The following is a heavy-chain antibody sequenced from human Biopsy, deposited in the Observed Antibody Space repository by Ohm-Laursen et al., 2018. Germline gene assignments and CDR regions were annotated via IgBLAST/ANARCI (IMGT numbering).Heavy chain of an antibody. D-gene: IGHD3-10*01. CDR1: GYTFNDYY. V-gene: IGHV1-2*02. J-gene: IGHJ3*02. Sequence: SVKVSCKTSGYTFNDYYIHWVRQAPGQGLEWMGWVNPNSGATNYAQKFQGRVTMTSDTSISTAYIELRRLISDDTAVYFCARDRMVTIITLVRADTFDIWGQGTLVSVSS. CDR3: ARDRMVTIITLVRADTFDI. CDR2: VNPNSGAT.